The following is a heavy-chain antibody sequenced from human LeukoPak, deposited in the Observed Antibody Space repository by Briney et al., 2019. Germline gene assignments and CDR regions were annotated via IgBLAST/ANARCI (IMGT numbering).Heavy chain of an antibody. Sequence: SETLSLTCAVYGGSFSGYYWSWIRQPPGKGLEWIGEINHSGSTNYNPSLKSRVTISVDTSKNQFSLKLSSVTAADTAVYYCARALRASSCYYYYYMDVWGKGTTVTISS. CDR1: GGSFSGYY. CDR3: ARALRASSCYYYYYMDV. V-gene: IGHV4-34*01. J-gene: IGHJ6*03. CDR2: INHSGST. D-gene: IGHD6-13*01.